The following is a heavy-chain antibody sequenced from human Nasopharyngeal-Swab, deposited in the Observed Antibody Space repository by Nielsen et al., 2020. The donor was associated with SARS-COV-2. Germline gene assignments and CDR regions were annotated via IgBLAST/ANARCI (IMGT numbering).Heavy chain of an antibody. CDR2: ISSSSSYI. D-gene: IGHD3-3*01. CDR1: GFTFNNYN. J-gene: IGHJ6*02. Sequence: GGSLRLSCAASGFTFNNYNFNWVRQAPGKGLEWVSSISSSSSYIYYADSVKGRFTISRDNVKNSLYLQMNSLRAEDTAMYYCARDGLDYDFWSAYFMDVWGQGTTVIVSS. V-gene: IGHV3-21*01. CDR3: ARDGLDYDFWSAYFMDV.